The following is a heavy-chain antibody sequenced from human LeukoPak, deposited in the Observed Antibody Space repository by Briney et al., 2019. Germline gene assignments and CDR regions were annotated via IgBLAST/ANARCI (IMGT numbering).Heavy chain of an antibody. J-gene: IGHJ5*02. CDR1: GGSISGYY. V-gene: IGHV4-59*08. D-gene: IGHD6-13*01. CDR2: IYYTGST. CDR3: ARHSGKGSSWGWFDP. Sequence: PSETLSLTCTVSGGSISGYYWSWIRQPPGKGLEWIGFIYYTGSTNYNLSLKSRVTISVDTSKNQFSLKLTSVTAADTAVYFCARHSGKGSSWGWFDPWGQGTLVTVSS.